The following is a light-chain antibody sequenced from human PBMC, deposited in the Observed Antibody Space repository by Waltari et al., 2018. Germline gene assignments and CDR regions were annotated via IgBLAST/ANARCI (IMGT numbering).Light chain of an antibody. Sequence: SSELTQDPAVSVALGQTIRFTCQGDSLRTSYASWYQLKPGRAPVLVIVGKDKRPSGIPDRISGYSSGTTSTLTITGAQAEDEADYYCSSRNGRANEVVFAGGTKVTVL. CDR3: SSRNGRANEVV. CDR1: SLRTSY. J-gene: IGLJ3*02. V-gene: IGLV3-19*01. CDR2: GKD.